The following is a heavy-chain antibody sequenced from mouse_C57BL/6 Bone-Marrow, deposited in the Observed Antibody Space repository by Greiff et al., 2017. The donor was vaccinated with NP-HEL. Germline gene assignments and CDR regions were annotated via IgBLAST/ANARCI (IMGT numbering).Heavy chain of an antibody. CDR1: GYTFTSYG. Sequence: VQVVESGAELARPGASVKLSCKASGYTFTSYGISWVKQRTGQGLEWIGEIYPRSGNTYYNEKFKGKATLTADKSSSTAYLELRSLTSEDSAVYFCARDDYDDWFAYWGQGTLVTVSA. D-gene: IGHD2-4*01. CDR3: ARDDYDDWFAY. V-gene: IGHV1-81*01. J-gene: IGHJ3*01. CDR2: IYPRSGNT.